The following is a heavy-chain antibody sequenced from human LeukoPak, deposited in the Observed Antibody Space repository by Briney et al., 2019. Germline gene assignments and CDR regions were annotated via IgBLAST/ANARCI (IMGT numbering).Heavy chain of an antibody. V-gene: IGHV4-61*08. CDR1: GFSLSTSGMC. J-gene: IGHJ6*03. CDR2: IYYSGST. Sequence: SGPALVKPTQTLTLTCTFSGFSLSTSGMCVSWIRQPPGKGLEWIGYIYYSGSTNYNPSLKSRVTISVDTSKNQFSLKLSSVTAADTAVYYCARDKPYYDILTGDYYYYMDVWGKGTTVTISS. CDR3: ARDKPYYDILTGDYYYYMDV. D-gene: IGHD3-9*01.